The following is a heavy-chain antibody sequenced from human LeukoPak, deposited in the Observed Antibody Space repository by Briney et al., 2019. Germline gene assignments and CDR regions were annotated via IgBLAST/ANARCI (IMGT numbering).Heavy chain of an antibody. CDR1: GGTFSSYA. CDR2: IIPIFGTA. J-gene: IGHJ4*02. D-gene: IGHD3-3*01. V-gene: IGHV1-69*01. CDR3: ARVRQNDFWSGYYYDY. Sequence: ASVKVSXKASGGTFSSYAISWVRQAPGQGLEWMGGIIPIFGTANYAQKFQGRVTITADESTSTAYMGLSSLRSEDTAVYYCARVRQNDFWSGYYYDYWGQGTLVTVSS.